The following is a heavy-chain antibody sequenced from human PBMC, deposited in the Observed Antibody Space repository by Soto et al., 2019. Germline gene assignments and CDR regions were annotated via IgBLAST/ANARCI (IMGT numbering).Heavy chain of an antibody. Sequence: VGSLRLSCAASGFTFSSYAMGWVRQAPGKGLEWVSTISGSGGSTYYADSVKGRFTISRDNSKNTLYLQMNSLRADDTAVYYCAKDAGDYNWNYDYWGQGTLVTVSS. CDR2: ISGSGGST. J-gene: IGHJ4*02. V-gene: IGHV3-23*01. CDR3: AKDAGDYNWNYDY. CDR1: GFTFSSYA. D-gene: IGHD1-7*01.